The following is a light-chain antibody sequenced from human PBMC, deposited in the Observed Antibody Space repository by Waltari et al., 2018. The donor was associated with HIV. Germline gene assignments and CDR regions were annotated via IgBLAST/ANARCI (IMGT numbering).Light chain of an antibody. J-gene: IGLJ2*01. CDR2: DDI. Sequence: RSVAVGRGQTGRITGGGDNIGNRRGHWYQQKPGQAPVLVVYDDIDRPSGIPERFSGSRSGNTATLTISRVEVGDEDDYYCQVWDTNSDHRVFGGGTKLTVL. CDR3: QVWDTNSDHRV. V-gene: IGLV3-21*02. CDR1: NIGNRR.